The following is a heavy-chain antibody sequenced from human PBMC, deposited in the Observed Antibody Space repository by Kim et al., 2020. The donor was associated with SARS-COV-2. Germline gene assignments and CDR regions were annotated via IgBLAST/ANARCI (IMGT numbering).Heavy chain of an antibody. CDR3: ARWGDAGGHSAGDAFDI. Sequence: GGSLRLSCAASGFTFSSYDMHWVRQATGKGLEWVSAIGTAGDTYYPGSVKGRFTISRENAKNSLYLQMNSLRAGDTAVYYCARWGDAGGHSAGDAFDIWGQGTMVTVSS. CDR2: IGTAGDT. J-gene: IGHJ3*02. CDR1: GFTFSSYD. D-gene: IGHD3-16*01. V-gene: IGHV3-13*01.